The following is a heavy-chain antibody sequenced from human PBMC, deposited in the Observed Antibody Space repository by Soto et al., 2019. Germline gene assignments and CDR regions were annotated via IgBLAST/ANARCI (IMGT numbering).Heavy chain of an antibody. D-gene: IGHD6-19*01. CDR3: ARAGGLGAVAVDY. CDR2: IYHSGST. V-gene: IGHV4-30-2*01. Sequence: QLQLQESGSGLVKPSQTLSLTCAVSGGSISSGGYSWSWIRQPPGKGLEWIGYIYHSGSTYYNPSLKSRVTIPVARSKYQCPRKLSSVTAADTAVYYCARAGGLGAVAVDYWGQGTLVTVSS. J-gene: IGHJ4*02. CDR1: GGSISSGGYS.